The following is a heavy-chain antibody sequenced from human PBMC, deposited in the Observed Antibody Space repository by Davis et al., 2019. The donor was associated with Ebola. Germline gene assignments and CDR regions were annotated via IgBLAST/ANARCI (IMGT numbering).Heavy chain of an antibody. Sequence: AASVKVSCKVSGYTLSKLSIHWVRQAPGKGPEWMGGFDPEDGERIYAQMFQGRVTITADKSTSTAYMELSSLRSEDTAVYYCVRWATENYYYYYGMDVWGQGTTVTVSS. CDR2: FDPEDGER. V-gene: IGHV1-24*01. D-gene: IGHD5-24*01. CDR3: VRWATENYYYYYGMDV. CDR1: GYTLSKLS. J-gene: IGHJ6*02.